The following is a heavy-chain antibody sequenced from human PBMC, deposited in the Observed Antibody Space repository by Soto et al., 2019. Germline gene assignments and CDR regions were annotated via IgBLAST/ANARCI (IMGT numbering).Heavy chain of an antibody. CDR3: AREVNSRSAPPRGWFDP. Sequence: SVKVSCKASGGTFSSYGISWVRQAPGQGLGWMGGVIPIFGTANYAQKFQGRVTITADESASTAYMELRSHRSEDTAVYDWAREVNSRSAPPRGWFDPWGQGTLVTVSS. CDR1: GGTFSSYG. V-gene: IGHV1-69*13. CDR2: VIPIFGTA. D-gene: IGHD6-6*01. J-gene: IGHJ5*02.